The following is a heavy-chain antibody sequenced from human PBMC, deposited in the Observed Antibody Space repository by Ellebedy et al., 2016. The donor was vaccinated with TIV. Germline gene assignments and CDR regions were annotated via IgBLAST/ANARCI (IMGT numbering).Heavy chain of an antibody. D-gene: IGHD3-9*01. J-gene: IGHJ5*02. Sequence: SETLSLTXTVSGGSISSYYWSWIRQPPGKGLEWIGYIYYSGSTNYNPSLKSRVTISVDTSKNQFSLKLSSVTAADTAVYYCARGKPDYDILTGYLPWGQGTLVTVSS. V-gene: IGHV4-59*12. CDR1: GGSISSYY. CDR2: IYYSGST. CDR3: ARGKPDYDILTGYLP.